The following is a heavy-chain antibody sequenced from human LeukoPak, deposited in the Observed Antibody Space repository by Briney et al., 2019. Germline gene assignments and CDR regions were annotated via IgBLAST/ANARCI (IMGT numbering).Heavy chain of an antibody. CDR3: ARAIDKSVGIDY. Sequence: GRSPRLSCAASGFTFSSYGMHRVRQAPGKGLEWVAFIWYDGSNEYYADSVRGRFTIYRDNSRDTLFLQMNSLRAEDTAAYYCARAIDKSVGIDYWGQGTLVTVSS. D-gene: IGHD2-21*01. J-gene: IGHJ4*02. V-gene: IGHV3-33*01. CDR1: GFTFSSYG. CDR2: IWYDGSNE.